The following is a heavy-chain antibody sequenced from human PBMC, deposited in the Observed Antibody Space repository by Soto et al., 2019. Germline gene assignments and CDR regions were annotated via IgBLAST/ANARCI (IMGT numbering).Heavy chain of an antibody. CDR2: ISGSGGRS. D-gene: IGHD3-16*01. CDR3: ANAYFVWSSEQPYYFDY. CDR1: GFTFSNYA. Sequence: EVQLVDSGGGLVQPGGSLRLSCAASGFTFSNYAMTWVRQWPGKGLEWVSGISGSGGRSYYADSVKGRFTISRDNSKSTLYLQMNSLRAEDTAVDYCANAYFVWSSEQPYYFDYWGQGTLVTVSS. J-gene: IGHJ4*02. V-gene: IGHV3-23*04.